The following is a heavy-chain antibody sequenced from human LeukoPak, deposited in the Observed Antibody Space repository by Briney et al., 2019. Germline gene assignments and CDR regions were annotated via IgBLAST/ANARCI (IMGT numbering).Heavy chain of an antibody. CDR3: ARDGGNFSYNMDV. Sequence: ASVKVSCKAFGYSFTRHHIHWVRQAPGQGLEWMGVLKLYDGSMRYAQKFQGRVTMTSDTSTSTVYMELSSLRSEDTAMYFCARDGGNFSYNMDVWGQGTTVTVSS. D-gene: IGHD4-23*01. CDR1: GYSFTRHH. CDR2: LKLYDGSM. J-gene: IGHJ6*02. V-gene: IGHV1-46*01.